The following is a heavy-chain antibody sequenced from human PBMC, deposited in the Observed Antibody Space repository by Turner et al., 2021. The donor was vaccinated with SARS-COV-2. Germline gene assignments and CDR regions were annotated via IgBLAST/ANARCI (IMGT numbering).Heavy chain of an antibody. CDR2: IYYSGST. CDR1: CGSISSYY. D-gene: IGHD2-15*01. CDR3: ARGRGGGGSSNNWFDP. J-gene: IGHJ5*02. V-gene: IGHV4-59*01. Sequence: HVQLQESGPGLVKPSETLSLTRSVSCGSISSYYWSWIRQPPGKGLEWSGYIYYSGSTNYNPSLKSRVSISVDTSKNQFSLKLTSVTAADTAVYYCARGRGGGGSSNNWFDPWGQGTLVIVSS.